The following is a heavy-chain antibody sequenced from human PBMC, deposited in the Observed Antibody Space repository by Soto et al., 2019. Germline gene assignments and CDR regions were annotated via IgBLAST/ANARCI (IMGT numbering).Heavy chain of an antibody. CDR3: ARLRVVVMEAFDL. J-gene: IGHJ3*01. Sequence: QVQLQESGPGLVKPSETLSLTCTVPGGSISSYYWSWIRQPPGKGLEWIGYIYYSGSTNYNPSLKSRVTHSVATSKNQCSRRPSSVTAAGTAVYYCARLRVVVMEAFDLWGQGKRVTVSS. D-gene: IGHD2-15*01. V-gene: IGHV4-59*12. CDR2: IYYSGST. CDR1: GGSISSYY.